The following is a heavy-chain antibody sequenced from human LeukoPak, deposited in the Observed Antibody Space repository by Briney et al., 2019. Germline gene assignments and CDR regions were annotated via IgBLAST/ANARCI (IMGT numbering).Heavy chain of an antibody. CDR3: ARGLYSGMDV. D-gene: IGHD2-15*01. Sequence: SETLSLTCSVSGGSIRSFYWSWIRQSPGKGLEWIGNIYYSGSTNYIPSLKGRLTISVDTSRNQFSLKLTSVTAADTAVYYCARGLYSGMDVWGQGTTVTVSS. CDR1: GGSIRSFY. CDR2: IYYSGST. J-gene: IGHJ6*02. V-gene: IGHV4-59*01.